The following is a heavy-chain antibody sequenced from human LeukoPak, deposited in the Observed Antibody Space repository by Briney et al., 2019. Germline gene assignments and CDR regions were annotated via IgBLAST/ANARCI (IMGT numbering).Heavy chain of an antibody. D-gene: IGHD6-13*01. Sequence: GGSLRLSCAASGFTFSIYSMGWVRQAPGKGLDWVADIQQDGTEKYYVDSVKGRFTISRDNAKISLYLQMNSLRAEDTAVYYCARVAAAGTLVDYWGQGTLVTVSS. CDR2: IQQDGTEK. V-gene: IGHV3-7*04. CDR3: ARVAAAGTLVDY. CDR1: GFTFSIYS. J-gene: IGHJ4*02.